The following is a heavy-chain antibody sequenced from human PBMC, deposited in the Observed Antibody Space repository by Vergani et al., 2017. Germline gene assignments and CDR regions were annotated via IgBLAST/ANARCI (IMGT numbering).Heavy chain of an antibody. D-gene: IGHD5-18*01. J-gene: IGHJ4*02. V-gene: IGHV4-59*01. CDR3: ARAYTAMVTFDY. CDR2: IYYSGST. CDR1: GGSISSYY. Sequence: QVQLQESGPGLVKPSETLSLTCTVSGGSISSYYWSWIRQPPGKGLEWIGDIYYSGSTNYNPSLKSRVTISVDTSKNQFSLKLSSVTAADTAVYYCARAYTAMVTFDYWGQGTLVTVSS.